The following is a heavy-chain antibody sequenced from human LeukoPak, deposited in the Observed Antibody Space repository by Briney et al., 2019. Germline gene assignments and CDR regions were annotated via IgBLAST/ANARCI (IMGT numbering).Heavy chain of an antibody. V-gene: IGHV4-4*07. Sequence: SETLSLTCTVSGDSMNNYYWTWMRQPAGKGLEWIGRIYISGNTMYNPSLQSRVTMTLDTSKNHFSLKLRSVTAADTAVYFCARGGVLHTYFDYWGQGTLVSVSS. CDR2: IYISGNT. CDR3: ARGGVLHTYFDY. D-gene: IGHD3-16*01. CDR1: GDSMNNYY. J-gene: IGHJ4*02.